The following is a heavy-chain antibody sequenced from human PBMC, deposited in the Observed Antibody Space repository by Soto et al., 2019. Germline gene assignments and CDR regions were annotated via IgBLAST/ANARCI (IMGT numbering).Heavy chain of an antibody. CDR1: GGSISSGDYY. CDR2: IYYSGST. V-gene: IGHV4-30-4*01. Sequence: QVQLQESGPGLVKPSQTLSLTCTVSGGSISSGDYYWSWIRHPPGKGLGWIRYIYYSGSTYYNASLMSRVTISVDTANNQSSMKLSSVTAAVTAVYYCAREVSCWYGRYYYYYGMDFWGQGTTVTVSS. J-gene: IGHJ6*02. D-gene: IGHD6-19*01. CDR3: AREVSCWYGRYYYYYGMDF.